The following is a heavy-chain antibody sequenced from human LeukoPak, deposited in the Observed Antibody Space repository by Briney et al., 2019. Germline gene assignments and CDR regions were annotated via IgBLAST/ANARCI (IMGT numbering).Heavy chain of an antibody. CDR2: ISGSGDST. CDR1: GFTLSSYA. D-gene: IGHD3-10*01. J-gene: IGHJ4*02. V-gene: IGHV3-23*01. CDR3: ARDITMVRGVPF. Sequence: GGSLRLSCAASGFTLSSYAMSWARQAPGKGLEWVSDISGSGDSTYYADSVKGRFTISRDNAKNTLYLQMNSLRAEDTAVSYCARDITMVRGVPFWGQGTLVTVSS.